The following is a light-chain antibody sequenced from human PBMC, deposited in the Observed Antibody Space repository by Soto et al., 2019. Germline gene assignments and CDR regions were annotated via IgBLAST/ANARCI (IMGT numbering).Light chain of an antibody. J-gene: IGKJ1*01. CDR1: QSVNSN. V-gene: IGKV3-15*01. Sequence: EIVMTQSTATLSVSPGDTATLSCRASQSVNSNLAWYQQKPGQAPRLLIYAASTRATSIPARFNGSGSGTEFTLTISSLQSEDFAVYHCQQYNNWPPWTFGQVTKVEIK. CDR3: QQYNNWPPWT. CDR2: AAS.